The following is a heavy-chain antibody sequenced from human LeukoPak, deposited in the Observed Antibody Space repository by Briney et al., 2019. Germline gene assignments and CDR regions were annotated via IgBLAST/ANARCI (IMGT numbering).Heavy chain of an antibody. CDR2: IWHHGDKT. J-gene: IGHJ1*01. V-gene: IGHV3-33*01. Sequence: GGSLRLSCVASGFIFGSYDMHWVRQAPGKGLEWVAIIWHHGDKTYCGDSVKGRFTISRDNSKNTLYLQMNGLGAEDTAVYYCARARVYGGNPAEYFQHWGQGTLVTVSS. D-gene: IGHD4-23*01. CDR1: GFIFGSYD. CDR3: ARARVYGGNPAEYFQH.